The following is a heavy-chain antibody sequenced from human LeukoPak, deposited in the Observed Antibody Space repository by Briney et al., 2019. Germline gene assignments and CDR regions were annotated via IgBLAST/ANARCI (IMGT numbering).Heavy chain of an antibody. CDR3: ARQYCDILTGYPYYFDY. CDR1: GGSISNSSYY. D-gene: IGHD3-9*01. J-gene: IGHJ4*02. CDR2: IYYSGST. Sequence: PSETLSLTCTVSGGSISNSSYYWGWIRQPPGKGLEWIGAIYYSGSTYFDPSLKSRVTMSVDTSKNQFSLKLTSVTATDTAVYFCARQYCDILTGYPYYFDYWGQGTLVTVSS. V-gene: IGHV4-39*01.